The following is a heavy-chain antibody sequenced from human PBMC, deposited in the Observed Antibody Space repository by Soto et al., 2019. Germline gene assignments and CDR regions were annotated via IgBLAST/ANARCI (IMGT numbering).Heavy chain of an antibody. CDR2: IIPIFGTA. CDR1: GGTFSSYA. CDR3: ARVSTAMVNNGMDV. J-gene: IGHJ6*02. D-gene: IGHD5-18*01. Sequence: SVKVSCKASGGTFSSYAISWVRQAPGQGLEWMGGIIPIFGTANYAQKFQGRVTITADESTSTAYMELSGLRSEDTAVYYCARVSTAMVNNGMDVWGQGTTVTVSS. V-gene: IGHV1-69*13.